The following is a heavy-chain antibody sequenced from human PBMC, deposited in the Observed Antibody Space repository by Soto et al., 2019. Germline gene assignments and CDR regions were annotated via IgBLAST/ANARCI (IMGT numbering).Heavy chain of an antibody. CDR3: ARDFDWSGFDP. CDR1: GGSISSGGYY. V-gene: IGHV4-31*03. D-gene: IGHD3-9*01. Sequence: SETLSLTCTVSGGSISSGGYYWSWIRQHPGKGLEWIGYIYYSGSTYYNPSLKSRVTISVDTSKNQFSLKLSTVTAADTAVYYCARDFDWSGFDPWGQGTLVTVSS. J-gene: IGHJ5*02. CDR2: IYYSGST.